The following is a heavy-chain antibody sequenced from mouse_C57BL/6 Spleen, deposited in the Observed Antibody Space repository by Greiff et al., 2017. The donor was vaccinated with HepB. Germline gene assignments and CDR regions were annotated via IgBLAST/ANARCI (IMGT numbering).Heavy chain of an antibody. CDR1: GYTFTSYW. CDR2: IDPSDSYT. J-gene: IGHJ4*01. CDR3: ARGVPYYYGSSHYAMDY. D-gene: IGHD1-1*01. Sequence: QVQLQQPGAELVMPGASVKLSCKASGYTFTSYWMHWVKQRPGQGLEWIGEIDPSDSYTNYNQKFKGKSTLTVDKSSSTAYMQLSSLTSEDSAVYYWARGVPYYYGSSHYAMDYWGQGTSVTVSS. V-gene: IGHV1-69*01.